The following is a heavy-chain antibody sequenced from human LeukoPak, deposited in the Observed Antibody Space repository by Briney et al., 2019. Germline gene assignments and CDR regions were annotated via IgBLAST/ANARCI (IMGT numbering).Heavy chain of an antibody. CDR3: ARDSTRWLQF. J-gene: IGHJ4*02. D-gene: IGHD5-24*01. CDR1: GFTFNNFG. CDR2: ISADGNSP. V-gene: IGHV3-23*01. Sequence: PGGSLRLTCAASGFTFNNFGRSWVRQAPGKGPEWLSGISADGNSPYYADSMKGRFAISRDNSKNMVYLQMNSLRVEDTAVYYCARDSTRWLQFWGQGILVTVSS.